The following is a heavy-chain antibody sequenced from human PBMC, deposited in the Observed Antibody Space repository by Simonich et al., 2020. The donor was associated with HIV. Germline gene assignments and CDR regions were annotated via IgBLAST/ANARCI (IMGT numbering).Heavy chain of an antibody. Sequence: QVQLQQWGAGLLKPSETLSLTCAVYGGSFSGYYWSWIRLPPGKGLEWLGEINQSGSTNYKSSLNSRATISVDKSKNQFSLKLSSVTAADTAIYYCARRDRELILYFDYWGQGNLVTVSS. D-gene: IGHD3-3*01. CDR3: ARRDRELILYFDY. J-gene: IGHJ4*02. V-gene: IGHV4-34*01. CDR2: INQSGST. CDR1: GGSFSGYY.